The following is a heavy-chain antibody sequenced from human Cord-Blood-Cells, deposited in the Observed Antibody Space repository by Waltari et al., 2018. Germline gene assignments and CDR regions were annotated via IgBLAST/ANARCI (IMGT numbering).Heavy chain of an antibody. CDR1: GFTFSSYS. Sequence: EVQLVESGGGLVQPGGSLRLSCAASGFTFSSYSMNWVRQAPGKGLEWVSYISSSSSTIYYADSVKGRFTISRDNAKNSLYLQMNSLRDEDTAVYYCARDYDFWSGYYRPLNYYYYYYMDVWGKGTTVTVSS. J-gene: IGHJ6*03. D-gene: IGHD3-3*01. V-gene: IGHV3-48*02. CDR3: ARDYDFWSGYYRPLNYYYYYYMDV. CDR2: ISSSSSTI.